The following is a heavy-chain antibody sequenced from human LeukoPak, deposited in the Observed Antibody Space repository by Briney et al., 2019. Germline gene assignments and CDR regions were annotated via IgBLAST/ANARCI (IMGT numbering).Heavy chain of an antibody. CDR2: IFHTGRT. Sequence: SETLSLTCKVSGYSIGRDYYWSWLRQPPGKGLEWIWSIFHTGRTVYNPSYECRLTISMATSKNKSFLRLNSVTAADTAVYFCSRDGGYPTTDEGFDPWGLGTLVTVSS. CDR3: SRDGGYPTTDEGFDP. J-gene: IGHJ5*02. V-gene: IGHV4-38-2*02. CDR1: GYSIGRDYY. D-gene: IGHD5-12*01.